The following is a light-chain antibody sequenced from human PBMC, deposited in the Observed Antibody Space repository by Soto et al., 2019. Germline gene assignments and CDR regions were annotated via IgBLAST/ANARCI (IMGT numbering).Light chain of an antibody. J-gene: IGKJ5*01. Sequence: EIAMTQSPATLSVSLGERATLSCRASQYISSNLAWYQQRPGQAPRLLIYGASTRATGVPARFSGSGAGTDFLLSISGLQSEDSAVYYCQQYNHWSSITFGQGTRLEIK. V-gene: IGKV3-15*01. CDR3: QQYNHWSSIT. CDR2: GAS. CDR1: QYISSN.